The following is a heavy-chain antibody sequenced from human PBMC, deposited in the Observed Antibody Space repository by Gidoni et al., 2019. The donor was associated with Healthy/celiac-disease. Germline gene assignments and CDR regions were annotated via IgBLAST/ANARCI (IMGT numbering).Heavy chain of an antibody. CDR1: GFTFSNAW. CDR2: IKSKTDGGTT. J-gene: IGHJ4*02. D-gene: IGHD5-12*01. Sequence: EVQLVESGEGLVKPGGSLRLSCAASGFTFSNAWMSWVRQAPGKGLEWVGRIKSKTDGGTTDYAAPVKGRFTISRDDSKNTLYLQMNSLKTEDTAVYYCTTIYSGYDFFDYWGQGTLVTVSS. CDR3: TTIYSGYDFFDY. V-gene: IGHV3-15*01.